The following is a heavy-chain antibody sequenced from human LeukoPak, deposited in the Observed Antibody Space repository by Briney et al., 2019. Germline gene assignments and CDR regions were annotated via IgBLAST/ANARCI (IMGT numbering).Heavy chain of an antibody. CDR1: GGSISSSSYY. Sequence: SETLSLTCTVSGGSISSSSYYWGWIRQPPGKGLEWIGSIYYSGSTYYNPSLKSRVTISVDTSKNQFSLKLSSVTAADTAVYYCARDDCSSTSCYDGAFDIWGQGTMATVSS. CDR2: IYYSGST. CDR3: ARDDCSSTSCYDGAFDI. J-gene: IGHJ3*02. D-gene: IGHD2-2*01. V-gene: IGHV4-39*01.